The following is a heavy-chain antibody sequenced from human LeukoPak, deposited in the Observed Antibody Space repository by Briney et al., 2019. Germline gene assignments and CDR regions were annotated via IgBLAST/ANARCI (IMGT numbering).Heavy chain of an antibody. CDR3: ARVGGSSDFDY. CDR2: IDTDGSST. Sequence: PGGSLRLSCAASGFSFSTYWMHWVRQASGKGLVWVSLIDTDGSSTPYADSVKGRFTISRDNAKNTLYLQMNSLRAEDTAVYYCARVGGSSDFDYWGQGTLVTVSS. CDR1: GFSFSTYW. J-gene: IGHJ4*02. V-gene: IGHV3-74*01. D-gene: IGHD3-10*01.